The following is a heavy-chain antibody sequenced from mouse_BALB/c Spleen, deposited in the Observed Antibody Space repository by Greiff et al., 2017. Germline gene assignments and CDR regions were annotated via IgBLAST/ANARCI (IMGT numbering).Heavy chain of an antibody. J-gene: IGHJ2*01. D-gene: IGHD1-1*01. CDR1: GYTFTSYW. CDR2: IDPSDSYT. CDR3: TRDDYGSSDY. V-gene: IGHV1S127*01. Sequence: VKLQQPGAELVKPGASVKMSCKASGYTFTSYWMHWVKQRPGQGLEWIGTIDPSDSYTSYNQKFKGKATLTVDTSSSTAYMQLSSLTSEDSAVYYCTRDDYGSSDYWGQGTTLTVSS.